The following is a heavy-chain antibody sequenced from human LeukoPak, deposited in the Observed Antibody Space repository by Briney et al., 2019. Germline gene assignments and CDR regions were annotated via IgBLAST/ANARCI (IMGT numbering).Heavy chain of an antibody. Sequence: SETLSLTCTVSGGSISSYYWSWIRQPPGKGLEWIGYIYYSGSTNYNPSLKSRVTISVGTSKNQFSLKLSSVTAADTAVYYCARAAGPLAAPDFWGQGTPVTVSS. CDR3: ARAAGPLAAPDF. J-gene: IGHJ4*02. CDR2: IYYSGST. D-gene: IGHD6-13*01. V-gene: IGHV4-59*01. CDR1: GGSISSYY.